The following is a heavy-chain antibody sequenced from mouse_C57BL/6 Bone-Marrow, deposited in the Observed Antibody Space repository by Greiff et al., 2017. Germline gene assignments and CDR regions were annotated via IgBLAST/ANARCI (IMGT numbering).Heavy chain of an antibody. D-gene: IGHD1-1*01. J-gene: IGHJ1*03. V-gene: IGHV1-81*01. Sequence: VQLQQSGAELARPGASVKLSCKASGYTFTSYGISWVKQRPGQGLEWIGEIYPRSGNTYYNEKFKGKATLTADKSSSTAYMELRSLTSEDSAVYFCVYYYGSSYWYFDVWGTGTTVTVSS. CDR1: GYTFTSYG. CDR2: IYPRSGNT. CDR3: VYYYGSSYWYFDV.